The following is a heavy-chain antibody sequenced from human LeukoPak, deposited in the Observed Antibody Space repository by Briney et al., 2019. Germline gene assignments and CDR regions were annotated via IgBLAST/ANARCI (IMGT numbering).Heavy chain of an antibody. D-gene: IGHD3-22*01. Sequence: SVKVSCKASGGTFSSYAISWVRQAPGQGLEWMGGIIPIFGTANYAQKFQGRVTITTGESTSTAYMELSSLRSEDTAVYYCARGPSDYYDSSGYFWVIWGQGTLVTVSS. J-gene: IGHJ4*02. CDR2: IIPIFGTA. CDR1: GGTFSSYA. CDR3: ARGPSDYYDSSGYFWVI. V-gene: IGHV1-69*05.